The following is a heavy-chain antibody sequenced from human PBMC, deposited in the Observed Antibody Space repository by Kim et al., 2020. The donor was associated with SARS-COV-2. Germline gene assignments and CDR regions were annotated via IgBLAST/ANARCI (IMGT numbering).Heavy chain of an antibody. CDR3: ARTPPVRGFSMYAFDI. J-gene: IGHJ3*02. CDR1: GGPISSYY. D-gene: IGHD3-10*01. CDR2: IYYSGST. V-gene: IGHV4-59*01. Sequence: SETLSLTCTVSGGPISSYYWSWIRQPPGKGLEWIGYIYYSGSTNYNPYLKSRVTISVDTSKNQFSLKLSSVTAADTAAYYCARTPPVRGFSMYAFDIWG.